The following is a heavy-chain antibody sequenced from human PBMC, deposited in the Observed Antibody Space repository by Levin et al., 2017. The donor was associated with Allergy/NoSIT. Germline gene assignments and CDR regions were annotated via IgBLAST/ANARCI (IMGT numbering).Heavy chain of an antibody. D-gene: IGHD1-1*01. CDR3: ARGERRLDF. V-gene: IGHV1-18*01. CDR1: GYTFTSYA. Sequence: GASVKVSCKASGYTFTSYAINWVRQAPGQGLEWMGWISGYNGYTEYAQKFQGRVTMTTDTSTTTSSMELRSLRSDDTAVYYCARGERRLDFWGQGTLVTVSS. CDR2: ISGYNGYT. J-gene: IGHJ4*02.